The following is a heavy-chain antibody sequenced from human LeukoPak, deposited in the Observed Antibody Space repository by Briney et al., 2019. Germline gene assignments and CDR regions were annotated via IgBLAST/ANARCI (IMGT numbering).Heavy chain of an antibody. V-gene: IGHV3-23*01. CDR2: ISSGGVNT. CDR1: GFSFSTYA. CDR3: AIGRGSGNYNFFDP. D-gene: IGHD3-10*01. Sequence: PGESLRLSCAASGFSFSTYAMSWVRQAPGQGPEWVSVISSGGVNTYYADSVKGRFAISRDNSKSTLFLQMNNLGADDTAIYYCAIGRGSGNYNFFDPWGQGTLVTVSS. J-gene: IGHJ5*02.